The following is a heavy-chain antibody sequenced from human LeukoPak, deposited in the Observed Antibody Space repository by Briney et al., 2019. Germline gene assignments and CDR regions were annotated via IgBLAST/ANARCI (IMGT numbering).Heavy chain of an antibody. CDR1: GFTFSSYS. CDR2: ISSSSSYI. Sequence: GESLRLSCAASGFTFSSYSMNWVRQAPGKGLEWVSSISSSSSYIYYADSVKGRFTISRDNAKNSLYLQMNSLRAEDTAVYYCARQVSQVVGDNWLDPWGQGTLVTVSS. CDR3: ARQVSQVVGDNWLDP. D-gene: IGHD2-15*01. V-gene: IGHV3-21*01. J-gene: IGHJ5*02.